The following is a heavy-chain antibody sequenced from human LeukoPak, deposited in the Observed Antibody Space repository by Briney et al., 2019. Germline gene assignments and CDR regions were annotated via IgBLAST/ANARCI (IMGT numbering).Heavy chain of an antibody. Sequence: GGSLRLSCAASGFTFSTYSMNWVRQAPGKGLEWASSISSSSSYIHYADSMKGRFTISRDNAKSSLFLQMNSLRAEDTAVYYCARVLHKRNYDSSVYYGYWGQGTLVTVSS. D-gene: IGHD3-22*01. CDR2: ISSSSSYI. V-gene: IGHV3-21*01. CDR1: GFTFSTYS. CDR3: ARVLHKRNYDSSVYYGY. J-gene: IGHJ4*02.